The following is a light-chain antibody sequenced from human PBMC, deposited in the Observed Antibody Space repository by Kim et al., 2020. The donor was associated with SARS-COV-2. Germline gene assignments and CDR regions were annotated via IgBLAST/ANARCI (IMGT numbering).Light chain of an antibody. J-gene: IGKJ4*01. CDR1: QRVTNK. CDR3: QQYDNWPLT. Sequence: EIVMTQSPAMLSVSPGGRVTLSCRASQRVTNKLAWYQQKPGQSPRLLFYGASSRATGVPARFTGSGSGTEFTLTISDLQSEDFAVYFCQQYDNWPLTFGGGTKLEI. CDR2: GAS. V-gene: IGKV3-15*01.